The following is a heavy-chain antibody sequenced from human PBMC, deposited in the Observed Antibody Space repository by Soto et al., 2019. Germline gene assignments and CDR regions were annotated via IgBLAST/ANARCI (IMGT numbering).Heavy chain of an antibody. CDR3: AGTTSHQWYYMDV. D-gene: IGHD1-7*01. CDR1: GDSVSSNSAA. Sequence: QVQLQESGPGLVKPSQTLSLTCAISGDSVSSNSAAWNWIRLSPSRGLEWLARTYYRSRWYNDYAVSVRSRITVNPDTSKNQCSLQLTSVTPEDTAVYYCAGTTSHQWYYMDVWGKGNTVTVSS. CDR2: TYYRSRWYN. J-gene: IGHJ6*03. V-gene: IGHV6-1*01.